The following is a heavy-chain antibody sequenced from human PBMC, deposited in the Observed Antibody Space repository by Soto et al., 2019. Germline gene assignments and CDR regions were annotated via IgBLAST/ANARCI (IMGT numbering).Heavy chain of an antibody. V-gene: IGHV3-30-3*01. CDR1: GFTFSNYA. Sequence: PGGSLRLSCAASGFTFSNYAMHWVRQAPGKGLEWVAVISYDGSNKYYADSVKGRFTISRDNSKNTLYLQMNSLRAEDTAVYYCARVDCSGGSCYSGGFDYWGQGTLVTVSS. D-gene: IGHD2-15*01. CDR2: ISYDGSNK. J-gene: IGHJ4*02. CDR3: ARVDCSGGSCYSGGFDY.